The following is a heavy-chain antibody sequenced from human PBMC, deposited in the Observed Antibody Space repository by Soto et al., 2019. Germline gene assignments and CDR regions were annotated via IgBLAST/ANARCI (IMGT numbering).Heavy chain of an antibody. D-gene: IGHD3-22*01. Sequence: QVQLVQSGAEVKKPGSSVKVSCKASGGTFSSYAISWVRQAPGQGLEWMGGIIPISGTANYAQKFQGRVTITADESTSTAYMELSSLRSEDRAVYYCAGEYYYDSSGYYSIDYRGQGTLVTVSS. CDR3: AGEYYYDSSGYYSIDY. CDR1: GGTFSSYA. CDR2: IIPISGTA. V-gene: IGHV1-69*01. J-gene: IGHJ4*02.